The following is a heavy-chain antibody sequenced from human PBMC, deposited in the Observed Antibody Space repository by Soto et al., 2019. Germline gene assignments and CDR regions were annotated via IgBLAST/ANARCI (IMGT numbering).Heavy chain of an antibody. J-gene: IGHJ6*02. CDR3: ARPTTVRGVHYGMDV. CDR1: GFTFSSYG. V-gene: IGHV3-33*01. D-gene: IGHD3-10*01. Sequence: QALLVESGGGMVQPGRALRLSCAASGFTFSSYGFYWVRQAPGKGLEWVAVIWYDGSDKKYADSVKGRFTISRDNSKNTLYLQMNSLRAEDTAVYYCARPTTVRGVHYGMDVWGQGTTVMVSS. CDR2: IWYDGSDK.